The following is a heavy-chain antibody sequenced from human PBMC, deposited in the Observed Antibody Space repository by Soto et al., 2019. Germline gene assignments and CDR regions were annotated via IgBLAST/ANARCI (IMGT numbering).Heavy chain of an antibody. D-gene: IGHD3-10*01. CDR1: GFTFSSYA. V-gene: IGHV3-23*01. CDR2: ISGSGGST. CDR3: AIHSGSGSYYNPYYFDY. J-gene: IGHJ4*02. Sequence: EVQLLESGGGLVQPGGSLRLSCAASGFTFSSYAMSWVRQAPGKGLEWGSAISGSGGSTYYADSVKGRFTISRDNSKNTLYLQMNSLRADDTAVYYCAIHSGSGSYYNPYYFDYWGQGTLVTVSS.